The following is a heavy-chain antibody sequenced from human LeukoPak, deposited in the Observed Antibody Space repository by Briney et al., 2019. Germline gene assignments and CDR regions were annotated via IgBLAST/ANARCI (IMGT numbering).Heavy chain of an antibody. D-gene: IGHD2-8*01. J-gene: IGHJ6*03. CDR3: ARVGPQGVPYYYYYMDV. CDR1: GGTFSGYA. CDR2: IIPIFGTA. Sequence: SVKVSCKASGGTFSGYAISWVRQAPRQGLEWMGGIIPIFGTANYAQKFQGRVTITTDESTSTAYMELSSLRSEDTAVYYCARVGPQGVPYYYYYMDVWGKGTTVTVSS. V-gene: IGHV1-69*05.